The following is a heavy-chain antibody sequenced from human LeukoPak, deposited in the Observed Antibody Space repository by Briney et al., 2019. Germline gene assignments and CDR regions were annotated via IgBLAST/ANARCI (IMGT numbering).Heavy chain of an antibody. D-gene: IGHD4-17*01. Sequence: SETLSLTCAVYGGSFSGYYWNWIRQPPGKGLEWIGEIYHSGSTNYNPSLKSRVSISVDKSKKQLSLKLSSVTAADTAVYYCATYDYGDYPPFDYWGQGTLVTVSS. J-gene: IGHJ4*02. CDR2: IYHSGST. CDR1: GGSFSGYY. V-gene: IGHV4-34*01. CDR3: ATYDYGDYPPFDY.